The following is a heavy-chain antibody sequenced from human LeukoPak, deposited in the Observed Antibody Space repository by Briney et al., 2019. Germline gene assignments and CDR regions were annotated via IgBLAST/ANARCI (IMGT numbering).Heavy chain of an antibody. Sequence: ASVKVSCKASGYTFTSYDINWVRQATGQGLEWMGWMNPNSGNTGYAQKFQGRVTMTRNTSISTACMELSSLRSEDTAVYYCARLAGVRERLVRGDFDYWGQGTLVTVSS. V-gene: IGHV1-8*01. CDR1: GYTFTSYD. CDR2: MNPNSGNT. CDR3: ARLAGVRERLVRGDFDY. D-gene: IGHD6-19*01. J-gene: IGHJ4*02.